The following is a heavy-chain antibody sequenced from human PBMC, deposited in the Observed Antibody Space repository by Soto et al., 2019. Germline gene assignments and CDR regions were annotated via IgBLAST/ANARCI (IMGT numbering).Heavy chain of an antibody. CDR1: GFTFSDYY. CDR3: ARVSSLNILTGYPNYYYYYMDV. J-gene: IGHJ6*03. CDR2: ISSSGSTI. V-gene: IGHV3-11*01. Sequence: GGSLRLSCAASGFTFSDYYMSWIRQAPGKGLEWVSYISSSGSTIYYADSVKGRFTISRDNAKNSLYLQMNSLRAEDTAVYYCARVSSLNILTGYPNYYYYYMDVWGKGTTVTVSS. D-gene: IGHD3-9*01.